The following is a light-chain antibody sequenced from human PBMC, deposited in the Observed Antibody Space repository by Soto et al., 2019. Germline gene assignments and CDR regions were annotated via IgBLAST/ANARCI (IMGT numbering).Light chain of an antibody. Sequence: EVVLTKSKGPLSLSPGERVTLSCRASQTVTNDYLAWYQQKDGQAPRLLIYDASTRATGVPDRFSGSGSGPEYTLTITRLEPEDFAVYSCQHYGGSPISFGQGTRLEV. V-gene: IGKV3-20*01. CDR1: QTVTNDY. J-gene: IGKJ5*01. CDR2: DAS. CDR3: QHYGGSPIS.